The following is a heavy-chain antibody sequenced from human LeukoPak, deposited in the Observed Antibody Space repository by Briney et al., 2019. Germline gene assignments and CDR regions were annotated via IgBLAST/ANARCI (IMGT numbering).Heavy chain of an antibody. D-gene: IGHD3-10*01. J-gene: IGHJ6*02. V-gene: IGHV4-59*01. CDR2: IFYSGGT. CDR3: ARGGVQDGGELFLDYGMDV. Sequence: PSETLSLICTVSGGSINSYYWSWIRQPPGKGLEWIGYIFYSGGTKYNPSLKSRVTISVDTSKNQFSLKLSSVTAADTAVYYCARGGVQDGGELFLDYGMDVWGQGTTVTVSS. CDR1: GGSINSYY.